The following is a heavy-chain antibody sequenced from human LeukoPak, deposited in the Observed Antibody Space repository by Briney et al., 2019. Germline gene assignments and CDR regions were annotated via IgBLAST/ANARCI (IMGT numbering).Heavy chain of an antibody. CDR1: GYSFTSYW. D-gene: IGHD2-15*01. Sequence: GESLKISCKGSGYSFTSYWIGWVRQIPGKGLEWMGIFYPGDSDTRYSPSFQGQVTIPADKSISTAYLQWSSLKASDTAMYYCSKLQGFIVVVVYMLFVFWAQGKMVPVS. J-gene: IGHJ3*01. CDR2: FYPGDSDT. V-gene: IGHV5-51*01. CDR3: SKLQGFIVVVVYMLFVF.